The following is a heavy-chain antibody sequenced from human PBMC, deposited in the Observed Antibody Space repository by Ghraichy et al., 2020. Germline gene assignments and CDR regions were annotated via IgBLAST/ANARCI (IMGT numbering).Heavy chain of an antibody. V-gene: IGHV4-34*01. Sequence: SETLSLTCAVYGGSFSGYYWSWIRQPPGKGLEWIGEINHSGSTNYNPSLKSRVTISVDTSKNQFSLKLSSVTAADTAVYYCARGDPEYCSGGSCYSPWFDPWGQGTLVTISS. D-gene: IGHD2-15*01. CDR1: GGSFSGYY. J-gene: IGHJ5*02. CDR3: ARGDPEYCSGGSCYSPWFDP. CDR2: INHSGST.